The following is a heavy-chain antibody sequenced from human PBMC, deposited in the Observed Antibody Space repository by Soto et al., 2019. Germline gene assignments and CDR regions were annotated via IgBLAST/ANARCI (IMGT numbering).Heavy chain of an antibody. D-gene: IGHD1-26*01. V-gene: IGHV3-21*01. CDR2: ITSSGTYI. CDR1: GFTFSSFN. Sequence: GESLKISCAVSGFTFSSFNMNWVRQAPGKGLEWVSSITSSGTYIYYANSAKGRFTVSRDNAKNSLYLQMNSLRAEDTAVYYCARDLGGSSLYYFDYWGPGTLVTVSS. J-gene: IGHJ4*02. CDR3: ARDLGGSSLYYFDY.